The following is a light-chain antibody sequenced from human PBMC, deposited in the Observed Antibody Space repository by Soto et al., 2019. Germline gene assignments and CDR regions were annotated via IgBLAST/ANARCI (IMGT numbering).Light chain of an antibody. CDR3: QKYNSEPLHT. CDR1: QTISSW. J-gene: IGKJ2*01. CDR2: DAS. V-gene: IGKV1-5*01. Sequence: DIRMTQSPSNLSGSVGDRVTITCRASQTISSWLAWYQQKPGKAPKLLIYDASSLESGVPSRFSGSGSGTEFTLTISSLQPDDCATYYCQKYNSEPLHTLGQGTKVDVK.